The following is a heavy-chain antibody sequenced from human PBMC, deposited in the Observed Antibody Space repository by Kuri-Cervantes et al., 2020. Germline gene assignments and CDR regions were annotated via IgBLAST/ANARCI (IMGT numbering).Heavy chain of an antibody. Sequence: SETLSLTCAVYGGSFSGYYWRWIRQPPGKGLEWIGEINHSGSTNYNPSLKSRVTISVDTSKNQISLKSSSVTAADTAVYYCARGRGILLWFGEFHFDYWGQGTLVTVSS. V-gene: IGHV4-34*01. CDR2: INHSGST. D-gene: IGHD3-10*01. CDR1: GGSFSGYY. J-gene: IGHJ4*02. CDR3: ARGRGILLWFGEFHFDY.